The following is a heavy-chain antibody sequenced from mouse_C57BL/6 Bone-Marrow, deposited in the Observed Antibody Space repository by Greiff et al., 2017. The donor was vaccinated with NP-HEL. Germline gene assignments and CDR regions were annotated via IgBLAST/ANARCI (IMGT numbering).Heavy chain of an antibody. J-gene: IGHJ4*01. V-gene: IGHV1-61*01. Sequence: QVQLQQSGAELVRPGSSVKLSCKASGYTFTSYWMDWVKQRPGQGLEWIGNIYPSDSETHYNQKFKDKATLTVDKSSSTAYMQLSSLTSEDSAVYYCARQGNYSNRGAMDYWGQGTSVTVSS. D-gene: IGHD2-5*01. CDR2: IYPSDSET. CDR1: GYTFTSYW. CDR3: ARQGNYSNRGAMDY.